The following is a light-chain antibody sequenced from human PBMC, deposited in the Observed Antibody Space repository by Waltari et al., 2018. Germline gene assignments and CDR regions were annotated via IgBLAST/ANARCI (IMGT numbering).Light chain of an antibody. CDR1: HSDIRAFNF. J-gene: IGLJ2*01. CDR2: DSS. V-gene: IGLV2-14*01. Sequence: SGLTQPPSVSGSPGQSIPVSCAATHSDIRAFNFISWYQQRPTKAPELLVYDSSHRPSGVSTRFSGSKSDNTAALTISGLQAEDEAVYYCSSFSSSTAGIFGGGTKVTVL. CDR3: SSFSSSTAGI.